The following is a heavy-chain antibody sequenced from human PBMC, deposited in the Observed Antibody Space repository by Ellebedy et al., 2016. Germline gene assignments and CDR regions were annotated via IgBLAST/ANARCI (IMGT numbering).Heavy chain of an antibody. CDR3: ARVMITFGGVIGGLDY. D-gene: IGHD3-16*02. CDR2: ISKSDGAT. V-gene: IGHV3-48*02. CDR1: GFTFSSYD. Sequence: GESLKISXAASGFTFSSYDMSWVRQAPGKGLEWVTGISKSDGATYYADSVKGRFTISRDNAKNSLYLQMNSLRDEDTAVYYCARVMITFGGVIGGLDYWGQGTLVTVSS. J-gene: IGHJ4*02.